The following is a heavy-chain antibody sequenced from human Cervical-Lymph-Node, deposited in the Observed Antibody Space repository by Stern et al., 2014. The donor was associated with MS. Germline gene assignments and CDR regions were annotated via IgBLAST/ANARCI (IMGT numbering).Heavy chain of an antibody. CDR2: IRSKANNYAT. D-gene: IGHD2-2*01. V-gene: IGHV3-73*01. J-gene: IGHJ4*02. CDR3: NIILDQMHASSRRFDF. Sequence: EVQLVESGGRLVQPGGSLKLSCEASGFNFSGPAVHWVRQTSAKGLEWVGHIRSKANNYATWYVESVRGSFIMSRDDSENTAYLQMSSLKIEDTAVYYCNIILDQMHASSRRFDFWGQGTLVTVSS. CDR1: GFNFSGPA.